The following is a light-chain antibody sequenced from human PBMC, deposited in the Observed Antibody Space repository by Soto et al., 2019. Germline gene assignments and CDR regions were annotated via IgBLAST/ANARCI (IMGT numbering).Light chain of an antibody. Sequence: IVITQTPPTLSASPRERATLSCRASQSVSSNLAWYQQKPGQAPRLLIYGASTRATGIPARFSGSGSGTEFTLTISSLQSEDFAVYYCQQYNNWPLTFGGGTKVDIK. V-gene: IGKV3-15*01. J-gene: IGKJ4*01. CDR2: GAS. CDR3: QQYNNWPLT. CDR1: QSVSSN.